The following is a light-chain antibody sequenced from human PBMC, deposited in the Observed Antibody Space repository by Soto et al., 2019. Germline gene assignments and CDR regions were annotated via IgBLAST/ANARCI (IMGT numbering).Light chain of an antibody. J-gene: IGLJ3*02. V-gene: IGLV2-14*01. Sequence: QSALTQPASVSGSPGQSITISCTGTSSDVGGYNYVSWYQQHPGKAPKLMIYEVSNRPSGVSNRFSGSKSGNTASLTIPGLQAEDESDYYCSSYTRTSTLEVFGGGTKLTVL. CDR1: SSDVGGYNY. CDR2: EVS. CDR3: SSYTRTSTLEV.